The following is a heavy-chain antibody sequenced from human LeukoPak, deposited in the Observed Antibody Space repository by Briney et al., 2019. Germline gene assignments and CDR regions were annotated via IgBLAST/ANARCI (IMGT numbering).Heavy chain of an antibody. CDR3: TTEPPSGWYGDFEY. J-gene: IGHJ4*02. CDR2: MNPKSGNT. Sequence: ASVKVSCKASGYTFSNYDINWVRLAAGQGLEWMGWMNPKSGNTGYEQKFQGRGTMTRDTSTSTAYMELSSLRSEDTAVYYCTTEPPSGWYGDFEYWGQGTLVTVSS. D-gene: IGHD6-19*01. V-gene: IGHV1-8*01. CDR1: GYTFSNYD.